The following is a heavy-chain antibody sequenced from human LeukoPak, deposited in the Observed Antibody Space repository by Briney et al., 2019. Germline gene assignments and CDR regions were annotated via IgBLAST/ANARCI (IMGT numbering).Heavy chain of an antibody. CDR1: RFTFNSYA. CDR2: IGGSNGIT. J-gene: IGHJ4*02. Sequence: QPGGSLRLSCAASRFTFNSYAMSWVRQAPGKGLEWVSVIGGSNGITFYVGSVKGRFTISRDNSKDTLYLQMNSLRAEGTAVYYCARNENSGWGYFDYWGQGTLVTVSS. V-gene: IGHV3-23*01. CDR3: ARNENSGWGYFDY. D-gene: IGHD5-12*01.